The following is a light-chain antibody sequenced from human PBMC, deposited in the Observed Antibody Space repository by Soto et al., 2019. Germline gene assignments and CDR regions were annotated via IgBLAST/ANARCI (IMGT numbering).Light chain of an antibody. CDR3: QQYGSSTWT. J-gene: IGKJ1*01. V-gene: IGKV3-20*01. CDR2: GAS. Sequence: EVVITQSPATLYLSPGERATLSCRASQSVSSNLAWYQQKPGQAPRLLIYGASSRETGIPDRFSGSGSGTEFTLTISRLEPEDFEVYDCQQYGSSTWTFGQGTKVDIK. CDR1: QSVSSN.